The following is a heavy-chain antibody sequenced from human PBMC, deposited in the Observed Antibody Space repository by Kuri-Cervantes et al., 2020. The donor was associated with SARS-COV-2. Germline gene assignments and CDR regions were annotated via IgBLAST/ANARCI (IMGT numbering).Heavy chain of an antibody. CDR2: INSDGSST. D-gene: IGHD2-2*01. CDR1: GFTFSSYW. CDR3: ARAYCGSTGCQGRDQFDP. Sequence: GGSLRLSCAASGFTFSSYWMHWVRQAPGKGLVWVSRINSDGSSTSYADSVKGRFTISRDNAKNTLVLQMDSLRADDTAVYYCARAYCGSTGCQGRDQFDPWGQGTRVTVSS. J-gene: IGHJ5*02. V-gene: IGHV3-74*01.